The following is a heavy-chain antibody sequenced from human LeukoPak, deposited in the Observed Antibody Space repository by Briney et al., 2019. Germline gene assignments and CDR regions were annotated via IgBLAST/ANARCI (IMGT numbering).Heavy chain of an antibody. Sequence: GGSLRLSCAASGFTFSSFGMSWVRQAPGKGLEWVSAISSTGGTAYYADSVKGRFTISRDNSKNTLYLQMNSLRAEDTAVYYCARAYIAVAGTFGYWGQGTLVTVSS. D-gene: IGHD6-19*01. CDR2: ISSTGGTA. V-gene: IGHV3-23*01. CDR1: GFTFSSFG. CDR3: ARAYIAVAGTFGY. J-gene: IGHJ4*02.